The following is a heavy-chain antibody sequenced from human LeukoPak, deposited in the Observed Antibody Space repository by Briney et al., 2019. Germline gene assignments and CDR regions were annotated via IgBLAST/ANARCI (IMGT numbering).Heavy chain of an antibody. Sequence: GESLKSSCKGSGYSFTTYWIGWVRQMARKGLEWRVIIYTGDSDTRYSPSFQGQVTISADKSISTAYLQWSSLKASDTAMYYCARGIYCSSTSCSHWFDPWGQGTLVTVSS. CDR2: IYTGDSDT. D-gene: IGHD2-2*01. V-gene: IGHV5-51*01. J-gene: IGHJ5*02. CDR3: ARGIYCSSTSCSHWFDP. CDR1: GYSFTTYW.